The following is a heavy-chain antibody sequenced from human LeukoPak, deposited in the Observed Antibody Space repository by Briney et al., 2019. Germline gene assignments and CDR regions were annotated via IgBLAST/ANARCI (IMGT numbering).Heavy chain of an antibody. CDR3: AREGPPYYDFWSGYYSLPSDDAFDI. V-gene: IGHV1-18*01. CDR1: GYTFTSYG. Sequence: ASVKVSCKASGYTFTSYGISWVRQAPGQGLEWMGWISAYNGNTNYAQKLQGRVTMTTDTSTSTAYMELRSLRSDDTAVYYCAREGPPYYDFWSGYYSLPSDDAFDIWGQGTMVTVSS. D-gene: IGHD3-3*01. CDR2: ISAYNGNT. J-gene: IGHJ3*02.